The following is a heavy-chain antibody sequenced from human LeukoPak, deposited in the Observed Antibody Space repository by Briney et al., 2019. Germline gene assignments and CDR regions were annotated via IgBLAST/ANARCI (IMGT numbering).Heavy chain of an antibody. Sequence: SETLSLTCTVSGXSISRNSDYWGWIRQSPGKGLEWIASIYYRGSTFYNPSLKSRVTISVDTSKDQFSLTLNSVTAADTAVYYCAGGWNIDYWGQGTLVTVSS. D-gene: IGHD1/OR15-1a*01. CDR3: AGGWNIDY. CDR1: GXSISRNSDY. V-gene: IGHV4-39*01. J-gene: IGHJ4*02. CDR2: IYYRGST.